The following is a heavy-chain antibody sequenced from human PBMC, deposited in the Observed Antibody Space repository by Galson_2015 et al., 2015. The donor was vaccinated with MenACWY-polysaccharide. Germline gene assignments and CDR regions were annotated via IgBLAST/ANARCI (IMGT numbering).Heavy chain of an antibody. Sequence: SLRLSCAAAGFNFNIHTMHWVRQAPGKGLEWVALISSYGDDKYYADSVKGRFTISRDNHKNMVFLEMNSLRAEDTAVYYCVRDGGGGNGWYWFDLWGQGTRVTVSS. CDR3: VRDGGGGNGWYWFDL. CDR2: ISSYGDDK. V-gene: IGHV3-30-3*01. J-gene: IGHJ5*02. CDR1: GFNFNIHT. D-gene: IGHD6-19*01.